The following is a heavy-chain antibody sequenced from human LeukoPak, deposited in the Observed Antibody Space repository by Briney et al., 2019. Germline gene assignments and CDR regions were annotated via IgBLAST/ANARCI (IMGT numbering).Heavy chain of an antibody. CDR1: GGSIY. J-gene: IGHJ4*02. V-gene: IGHV4-39*01. CDR3: ARVVAGLDY. D-gene: IGHD6-19*01. Sequence: PSETLSLTCTVSGGSIYWGWIRQPPGTGLEWIGSIYYSGTTYYNPSLKSRVTISVDTSKNQFSLKLSSVTAADTAVYYCARVVAGLDYWGQGTLVTVSS. CDR2: IYYSGTT.